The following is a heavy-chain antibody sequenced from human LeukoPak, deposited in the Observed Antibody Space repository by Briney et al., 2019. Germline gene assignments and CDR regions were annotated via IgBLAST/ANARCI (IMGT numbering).Heavy chain of an antibody. V-gene: IGHV1-18*01. J-gene: IGHJ4*02. D-gene: IGHD3-10*01. CDR2: ISAYNSAYNGNT. Sequence: ASVNVSCKASGYTFINYGITWVRQAPGQGLEWMGWISAYNSAYNGNTHYAQKLQGRVTMTTDTSTNTGNMELRSLRSDDTAVYYCAREYGSGSYTGIDYWGQGTLVTVSS. CDR1: GYTFINYG. CDR3: AREYGSGSYTGIDY.